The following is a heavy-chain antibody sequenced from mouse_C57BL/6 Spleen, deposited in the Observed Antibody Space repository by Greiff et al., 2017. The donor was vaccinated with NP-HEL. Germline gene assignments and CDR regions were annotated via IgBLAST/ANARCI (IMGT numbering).Heavy chain of an antibody. CDR2: ISNGGGST. J-gene: IGHJ2*01. CDR1: GFTFSDYY. CDR3: ARQGYGCSYGFDY. D-gene: IGHD1-1*01. Sequence: EVQVVESGGGLVQPGGSLKLSCAASGFTFSDYYMYWVRQTPEKRLEWVAYISNGGGSTYYPDTVKGRFTISRDNAKNTLYLQMSRLKSEDTAMYYCARQGYGCSYGFDYWGQGTTLTVSS. V-gene: IGHV5-12*01.